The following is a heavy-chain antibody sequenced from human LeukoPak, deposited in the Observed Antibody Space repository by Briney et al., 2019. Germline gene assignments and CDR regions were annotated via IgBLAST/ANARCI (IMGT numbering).Heavy chain of an antibody. V-gene: IGHV4-59*01. CDR2: IYYSGST. CDR3: ARDGRALAAAGYFDY. J-gene: IGHJ4*02. D-gene: IGHD6-13*01. CDR1: GGSISSYY. Sequence: SETLSLTCTVSGGSISSYYWSWIRQPPRKGLEWIGYIYYSGSTNYNPSLKSRVTISVDTSKNQFSLRLSSVTAADTAVYYCARDGRALAAAGYFDYWGQGTLVTASS.